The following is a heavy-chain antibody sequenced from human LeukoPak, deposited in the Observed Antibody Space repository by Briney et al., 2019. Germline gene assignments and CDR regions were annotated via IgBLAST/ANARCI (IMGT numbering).Heavy chain of an antibody. Sequence: GGSLRLSCAASGFIFSDYYMSWIRQVPGKGLEWVSYTSSSGGATYYAGFVKGRFTVSRDNAQNSLSLQMNSLRAEDTAVYYCASNPRAVRGFFDYWGQGTLVTVSS. J-gene: IGHJ4*02. CDR2: TSSSGGAT. CDR1: GFIFSDYY. V-gene: IGHV3-11*04. D-gene: IGHD3-10*01. CDR3: ASNPRAVRGFFDY.